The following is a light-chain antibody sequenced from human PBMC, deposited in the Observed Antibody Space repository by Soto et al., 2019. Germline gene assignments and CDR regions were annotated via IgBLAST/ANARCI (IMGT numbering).Light chain of an antibody. Sequence: EIVMTQSPATLSVSPGERATLSCRASQSVSSNLVWYQQKPGQVPRLLIYGASTRATGFPARFSGSGSGTEFTLTISSLQSEDFAVYYCQQYNDWPLTFGGGTKVDIK. V-gene: IGKV3-15*01. CDR2: GAS. CDR1: QSVSSN. CDR3: QQYNDWPLT. J-gene: IGKJ4*01.